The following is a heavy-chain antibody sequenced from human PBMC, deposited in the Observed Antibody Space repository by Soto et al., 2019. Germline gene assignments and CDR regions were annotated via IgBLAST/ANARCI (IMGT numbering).Heavy chain of an antibody. CDR3: ASAWVGELKYFDY. J-gene: IGHJ4*02. V-gene: IGHV3-72*01. CDR2: IRNNANSYTT. CDR1: GFTFSDHY. D-gene: IGHD3-10*01. Sequence: EAQLVESGGGLVQPGGSLRLSCAASGFTFSDHYMEWVRQAPGKGLEWVGRIRNNANSYTTEYGASVKGRFTISSDDSNNSVYLQMNSLKTEDTAVYYFASAWVGELKYFDYWGQGTLVTVSS.